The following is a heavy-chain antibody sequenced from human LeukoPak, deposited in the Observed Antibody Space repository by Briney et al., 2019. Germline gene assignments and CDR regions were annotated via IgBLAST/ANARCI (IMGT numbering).Heavy chain of an antibody. V-gene: IGHV3-30-3*01. Sequence: GGSLRLSCAASGLTFSSYAMNWVRQAPGKGLEWVAAILPDGSNKDYADSVKGRFTIPRDNSKNTPYLQMNSLRPQDTAVYYCRGGCYSTGVDYWGQGTLVTVSS. D-gene: IGHD1-26*01. CDR1: GLTFSSYA. CDR3: RGGCYSTGVDY. CDR2: ILPDGSNK. J-gene: IGHJ4*02.